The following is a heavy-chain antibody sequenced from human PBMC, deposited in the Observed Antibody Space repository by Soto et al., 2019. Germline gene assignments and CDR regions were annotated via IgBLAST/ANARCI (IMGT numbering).Heavy chain of an antibody. CDR2: IGIGSSTK. CDR3: AREQLYYNDISGRPLNAFDV. Sequence: SLRLSCAASGFTFRNYGMNWVRQAPGKGLEWVSYIGIGSSTKYYADSVKGRFTISRDNAKNSLYLQMNSLRAEDTAVYYCAREQLYYNDISGRPLNAFDVWGQGTMVTVSS. J-gene: IGHJ3*01. V-gene: IGHV3-48*01. D-gene: IGHD3-22*01. CDR1: GFTFRNYG.